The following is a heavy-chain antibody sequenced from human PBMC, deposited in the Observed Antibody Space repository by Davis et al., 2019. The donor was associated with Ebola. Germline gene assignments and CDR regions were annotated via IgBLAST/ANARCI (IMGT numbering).Heavy chain of an antibody. CDR3: ARDFVSIPSSMRFGDAFDI. J-gene: IGHJ3*02. Sequence: GGSLRLSCAASGFTLRSHGMHWVRQASGKGLEWVSSISSSGTYIFYADSLKGRFTISRDNARNSLYLQMNSLTAEDTAVYFCARDFVSIPSSMRFGDAFDIWGQGTVVTVSS. D-gene: IGHD3/OR15-3a*01. CDR1: GFTLRSHG. CDR2: ISSSGTYI. V-gene: IGHV3-21*01.